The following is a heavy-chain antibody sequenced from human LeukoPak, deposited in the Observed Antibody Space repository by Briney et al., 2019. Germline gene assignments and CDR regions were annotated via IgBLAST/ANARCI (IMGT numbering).Heavy chain of an antibody. V-gene: IGHV3-7*01. D-gene: IGHD6-13*01. CDR1: GFTFSSYW. CDR2: IKQDGSEK. J-gene: IGHJ5*02. Sequence: QPGGSLRLSCAASGFTFSSYWMSWVRQAPGKGLEWVANIKQDGSEKYYVDSGKGRFTISRDNAKNSLYLQMNSLRAEDTAVYYCAREWRIARFDPWGQGTLVTVSS. CDR3: AREWRIARFDP.